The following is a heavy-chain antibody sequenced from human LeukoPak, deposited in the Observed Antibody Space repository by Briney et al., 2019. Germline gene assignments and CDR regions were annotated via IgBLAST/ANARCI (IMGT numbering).Heavy chain of an antibody. V-gene: IGHV3-9*01. CDR2: ISWNSGSI. J-gene: IGHJ4*02. D-gene: IGHD3-10*01. CDR1: GFTFDDYA. CDR3: AKDRDAYYGSGSAFDY. Sequence: GGSLRLSCAASGFTFDDYAMHWVRQAPGKGLEWVSGISWNSGSIGYADSVKGRFTISRDNAKNSLYLQMNSLRAEGTALYYCAKDRDAYYGSGSAFDYWGQGTLVTVSS.